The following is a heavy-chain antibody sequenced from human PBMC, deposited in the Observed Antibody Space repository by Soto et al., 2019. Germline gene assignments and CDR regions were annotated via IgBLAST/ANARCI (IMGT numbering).Heavy chain of an antibody. D-gene: IGHD3-16*01. Sequence: GSLRLSCAASGFTFSSFAMNWVRQAPGKGLEWVSVISGGGYTTDYADSVKGRFTISRDNSKNTLYLQMNSLRVEDTAVYYCARPEGADAFDIWGQGTMVT. CDR1: GFTFSSFA. CDR2: ISGGGYTT. CDR3: ARPEGADAFDI. J-gene: IGHJ3*02. V-gene: IGHV3-23*01.